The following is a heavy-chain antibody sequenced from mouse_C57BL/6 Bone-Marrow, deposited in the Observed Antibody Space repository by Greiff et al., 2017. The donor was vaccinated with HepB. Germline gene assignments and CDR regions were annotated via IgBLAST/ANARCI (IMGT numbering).Heavy chain of an antibody. V-gene: IGHV1-81*01. CDR1: GYTLTSYG. D-gene: IGHD2-4*01. CDR3: ARRGLRRGGY. CDR2: IYPRSGNT. J-gene: IGHJ2*01. Sequence: QVQLQQSGAELARPGASVKLSCKASGYTLTSYGISWVKQRTGQGLEWIGEIYPRSGNTYYNEKLKGKAKLTADKSSSTAYMELRSLTSEDSAVYFCARRGLRRGGYWGQGTTLTVSS.